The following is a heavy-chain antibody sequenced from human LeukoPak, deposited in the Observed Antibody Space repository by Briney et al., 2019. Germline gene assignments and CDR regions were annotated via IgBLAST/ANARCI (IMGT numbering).Heavy chain of an antibody. CDR1: GFTFSSYG. CDR2: IWYDGSNK. CDR3: ARAEPYYYGSGAFNWFDP. V-gene: IGHV3-33*01. D-gene: IGHD3-10*01. J-gene: IGHJ5*02. Sequence: GGSLRLSCAASGFTFSSYGMHWVRQAPGKGLEWVAVIWYDGSNKYYVDSVKGRFTISRDNSKNTLYLQMNSLRAEDTAVYYCARAEPYYYGSGAFNWFDPWGQGTLVTVSS.